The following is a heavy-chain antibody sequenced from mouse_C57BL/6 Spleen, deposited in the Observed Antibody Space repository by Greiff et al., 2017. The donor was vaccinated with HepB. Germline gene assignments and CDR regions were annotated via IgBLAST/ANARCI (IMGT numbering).Heavy chain of an antibody. V-gene: IGHV1-18*01. CDR1: GYTFTDYK. J-gene: IGHJ1*03. CDR2: INPNNGGT. CDR3: ASSQYDYDDFDV. D-gene: IGHD2-4*01. Sequence: VQLQQSGPELVKPGASVKIPCKASGYTFTDYKMDWVKQSHGKSLEWIGDINPNNGGTIYNQKFKGKATLTVDKSSSTAYMELRSLTSEDTAVYYCASSQYDYDDFDVWGTGTTVTVSS.